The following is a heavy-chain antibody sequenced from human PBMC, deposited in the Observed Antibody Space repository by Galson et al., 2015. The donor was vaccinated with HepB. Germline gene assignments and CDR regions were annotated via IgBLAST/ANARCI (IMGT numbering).Heavy chain of an antibody. CDR1: GFTFSSYG. Sequence: SLRLSCAGSGFTFSSYGMNWVRQAPGKGLEWVSYISSRSSPIHYADSVKGRFTISRDNAKNSLYLQMNSLGDGDTAMYYCARAPDGSRWTWDYYFDTWGQGTLVTVSS. V-gene: IGHV3-48*02. D-gene: IGHD3/OR15-3a*01. CDR3: ARAPDGSRWTWDYYFDT. J-gene: IGHJ4*02. CDR2: ISSRSSPI.